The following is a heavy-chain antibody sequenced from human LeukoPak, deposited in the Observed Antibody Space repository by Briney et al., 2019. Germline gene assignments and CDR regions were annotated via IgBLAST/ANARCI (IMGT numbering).Heavy chain of an antibody. CDR1: GFRFSDFT. J-gene: IGHJ5*02. CDR2: IGGRGGST. V-gene: IGHV3-23*01. D-gene: IGHD3-16*01. Sequence: GGSLRLSCAASGFRFSDFTMTWVRQAPGKGPEWVSAIGGRGGSTYYADSLGGRFIVSRDNSKDMVYLQMNSLKVEDTATYYCGKEGGAWGQGTKVTVSS. CDR3: GKEGGA.